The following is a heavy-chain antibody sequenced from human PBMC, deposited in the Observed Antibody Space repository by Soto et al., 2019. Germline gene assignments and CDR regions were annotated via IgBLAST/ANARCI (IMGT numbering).Heavy chain of an antibody. CDR2: IYYSGST. J-gene: IGHJ5*02. CDR1: GGSISSYY. D-gene: IGHD5-18*01. Sequence: QVQLQESGPGLVKPSETLSLTCTVSGGSISSYYWSWIRQPPGKGLEWIGYIYYSGSTNYNPSLKRRVTISVDTSKTQFSLKLSSVTAADTAVYYCARLVWSYGTWFDPWGQGTLVTVSS. V-gene: IGHV4-59*08. CDR3: ARLVWSYGTWFDP.